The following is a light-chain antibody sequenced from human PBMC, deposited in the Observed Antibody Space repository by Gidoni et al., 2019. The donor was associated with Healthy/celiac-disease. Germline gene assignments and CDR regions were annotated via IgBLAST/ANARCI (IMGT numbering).Light chain of an antibody. Sequence: HSSLTQPASVSWSPGQSITISCTGTSSDVGGYNYVSWYQQHPGKAPNLMIYEVSNRPSGVSNRFSGSKSGNTASLTISGLQAEDEADYYCSSYTSSSTLAVVFGGGTKLTVL. J-gene: IGLJ2*01. CDR3: SSYTSSSTLAVV. CDR1: SSDVGGYNY. CDR2: EVS. V-gene: IGLV2-14*01.